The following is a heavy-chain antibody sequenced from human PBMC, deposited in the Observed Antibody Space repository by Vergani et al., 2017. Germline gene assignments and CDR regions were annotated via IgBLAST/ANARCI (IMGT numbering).Heavy chain of an antibody. CDR1: GFTFSSYA. CDR3: ARVGYGDYYFDY. V-gene: IGHV3-30-3*01. D-gene: IGHD4-17*01. J-gene: IGHJ4*02. Sequence: QVQLEESGGGVVQPGRSLRLSCAASGFTFSSYAMHWVRQAPGKGLEWVAVISYDGSNKYYADSVKGRFTISRDNSKNTLYLQMNSLRAEDTAVYYCARVGYGDYYFDYWGQGTLVTVSS. CDR2: ISYDGSNK.